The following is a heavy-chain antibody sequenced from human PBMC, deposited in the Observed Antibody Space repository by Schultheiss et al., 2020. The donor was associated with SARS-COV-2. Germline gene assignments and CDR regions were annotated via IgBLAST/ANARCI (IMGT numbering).Heavy chain of an antibody. V-gene: IGHV3-21*01. J-gene: IGHJ6*02. CDR2: ISSSSSYI. D-gene: IGHD3-10*01. Sequence: GESLKISCAASGFTFSSYSMNWVRQAPGKGLEWVSSISSSSSYIYYADSVKGRFTISRDNAKNSLYLQMNSLRAEDTAVYYCATHYGSGSYYNVNYYYGMDVWGQGTTVTVSS. CDR3: ATHYGSGSYYNVNYYYGMDV. CDR1: GFTFSSYS.